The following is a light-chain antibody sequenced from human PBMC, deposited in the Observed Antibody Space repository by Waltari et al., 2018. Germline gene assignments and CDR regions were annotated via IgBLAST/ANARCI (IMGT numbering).Light chain of an antibody. CDR2: RNN. Sequence: QSVLTQSPSASGTPGQRVTISCSRSNSNIGSNFVYWYQQLPGTAPKLLIYRNNQRPSGVPDRFSGSVSGTSASLAISGLRSEDEADYYCAAWDDSLSGSWLFGGGTKLTVL. CDR1: NSNIGSNF. CDR3: AAWDDSLSGSWL. J-gene: IGLJ3*02. V-gene: IGLV1-47*01.